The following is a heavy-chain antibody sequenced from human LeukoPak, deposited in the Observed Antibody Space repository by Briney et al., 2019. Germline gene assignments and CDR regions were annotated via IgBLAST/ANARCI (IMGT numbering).Heavy chain of an antibody. Sequence: SETLSLTCTVSGGSISSYYRSWLRQPPGKGLEWLGYIYYSGSTNYNPSLKSRVTISVDTSKNQFSLKLSSVAAADTAVYYCARHHYDSSGYYYVGYYFDYWGQGTLVTVSS. D-gene: IGHD3-22*01. CDR1: GGSISSYY. J-gene: IGHJ4*02. CDR2: IYYSGST. V-gene: IGHV4-59*08. CDR3: ARHHYDSSGYYYVGYYFDY.